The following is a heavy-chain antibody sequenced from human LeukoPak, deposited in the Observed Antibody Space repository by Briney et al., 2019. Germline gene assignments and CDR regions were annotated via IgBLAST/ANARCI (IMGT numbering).Heavy chain of an antibody. CDR2: INHSGST. J-gene: IGHJ4*02. Sequence: SETLSLTCAVYGGSSSGYYWSWIRQPPGKGLEWIGEINHSGSTNYNPSLKSRVTISVDTSKNQFSLKLSSVTAADTAVYYCAIELSRLSYYYDSSGLDYWGQGTLVTVSS. CDR1: GGSSSGYY. CDR3: AIELSRLSYYYDSSGLDY. V-gene: IGHV4-34*01. D-gene: IGHD3-22*01.